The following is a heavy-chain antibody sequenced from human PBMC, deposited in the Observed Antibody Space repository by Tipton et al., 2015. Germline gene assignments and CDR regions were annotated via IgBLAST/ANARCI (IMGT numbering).Heavy chain of an antibody. CDR1: GGSITGTTYY. CDR2: IFYSGST. V-gene: IGHV4-39*01. J-gene: IGHJ6*02. CDR3: ATSIRLEWYPRVYGMDV. D-gene: IGHD3-3*01. Sequence: TLSLTCTVSGGSITGTTYYWGWIRQPPGKGLEWSGSIFYSGSTYYNPSLESRVTISVDTSKNQFSLKLNSVTAADTAVYYCATSIRLEWYPRVYGMDVWGQGTTVTVSS.